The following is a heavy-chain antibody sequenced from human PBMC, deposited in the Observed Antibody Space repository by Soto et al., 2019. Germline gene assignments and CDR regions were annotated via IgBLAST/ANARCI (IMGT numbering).Heavy chain of an antibody. CDR1: GYSIASGYY. Sequence: KTSETLSLTCAVSGYSIASGYYWAWIRQPPGKGLEWIGSIYHAGSVYYNPSLNSRVAMSLETSDNQFSLKVTSVTAADTAVYYCARTFDYYGMDVWGQGTTVTVSS. J-gene: IGHJ6*02. V-gene: IGHV4-38-2*01. CDR2: IYHAGSV. CDR3: ARTFDYYGMDV.